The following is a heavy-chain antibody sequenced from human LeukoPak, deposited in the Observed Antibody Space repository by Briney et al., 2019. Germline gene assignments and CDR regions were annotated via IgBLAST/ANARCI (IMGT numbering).Heavy chain of an antibody. CDR2: IYYSGRT. J-gene: IGHJ1*01. CDR1: GDSVSRSDSY. D-gene: IGHD3-22*01. V-gene: IGHV4-39*01. Sequence: SETLSLTCSVSGDSVSRSDSYWDWIRQPPGKGLEWIGTIYYSGRTYYSPSLKGRVTMSVDPSNNQFSLTLRSVTAADTAVYYCARRRYYDGSGYLEWGQGTLLSVSS. CDR3: ARRRYYDGSGYLE.